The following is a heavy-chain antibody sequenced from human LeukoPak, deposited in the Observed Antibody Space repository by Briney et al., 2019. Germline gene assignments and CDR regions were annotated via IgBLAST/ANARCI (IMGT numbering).Heavy chain of an antibody. V-gene: IGHV3-48*01. CDR1: GFTFSSYS. Sequence: PGGSLRLSCAASGFTFSSYSMNWVRQAPGKGLEWVSYISSSSSTIYYADSVKGRFTISRDNAKNSLYLQMNSLRAEDTAVYYCARDVGWVGATNYMDVWGKGTTVTVSS. D-gene: IGHD1-26*01. CDR2: ISSSSSTI. CDR3: ARDVGWVGATNYMDV. J-gene: IGHJ6*03.